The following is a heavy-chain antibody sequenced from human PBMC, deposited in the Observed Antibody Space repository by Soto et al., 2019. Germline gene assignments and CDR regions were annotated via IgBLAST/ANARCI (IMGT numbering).Heavy chain of an antibody. CDR1: GGSISSGAYS. D-gene: IGHD3-22*01. CDR2: TYHSGST. J-gene: IGHJ6*02. Sequence: PSVTLSLTCVVSGGSISSGAYSWSWIRQPPGGGLEWIGYTYHSGSTSYHPSLKSRVTLSVDRSKNQFSLKLSSVTAADTAVYYCARDGRYYDSTGEQCHYYGLHVWGPGTTVTVCS. V-gene: IGHV4-30-2*01. CDR3: ARDGRYYDSTGEQCHYYGLHV.